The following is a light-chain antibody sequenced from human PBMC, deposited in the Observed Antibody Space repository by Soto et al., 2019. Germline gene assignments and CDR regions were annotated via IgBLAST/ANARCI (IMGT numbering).Light chain of an antibody. CDR3: QQRSVWPIT. CDR2: DAS. V-gene: IGKV3-11*01. J-gene: IGKJ5*01. Sequence: DIALTQSPAPLSLSAGERATLSCRAGQNIGTSLVWSQQKPGQSPRLLIYDASHRATGVPARFSGSASGTDLTLTISGLEPEDFAVYYCQQRSVWPITFGQGTRLEIK. CDR1: QNIGTS.